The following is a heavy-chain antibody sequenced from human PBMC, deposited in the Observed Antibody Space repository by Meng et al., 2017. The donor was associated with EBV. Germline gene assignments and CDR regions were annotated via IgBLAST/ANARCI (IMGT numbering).Heavy chain of an antibody. Sequence: QRVQSGAEGKKPGASVTVSCKPSGYTFSSYGISWVRQAPGQGLEWMGWISAYNGNTNYAQKLQGRVTMTTDTSTSTAYMELRSLRSDNTAVYYCACRGDRTDYWGQGTLVTVSS. CDR2: ISAYNGNT. J-gene: IGHJ4*02. V-gene: IGHV1-18*01. CDR1: GYTFSSYG. D-gene: IGHD2-21*02. CDR3: ACRGDRTDY.